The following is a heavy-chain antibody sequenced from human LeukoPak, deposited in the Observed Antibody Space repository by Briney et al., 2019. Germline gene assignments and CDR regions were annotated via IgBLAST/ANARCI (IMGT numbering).Heavy chain of an antibody. Sequence: SETLSLTCTVSGYSISSGYYWGWIRQPPGKGLEWIGSIYHSGSTYYNPSLKSRVTISADTSKNQFSLKLSSVTAADTAVYYCARGGITIFGVVNLFDYWGQGTLVTVSS. CDR2: IYHSGST. V-gene: IGHV4-38-2*02. CDR3: ARGGITIFGVVNLFDY. J-gene: IGHJ4*02. CDR1: GYSISSGYY. D-gene: IGHD3-3*01.